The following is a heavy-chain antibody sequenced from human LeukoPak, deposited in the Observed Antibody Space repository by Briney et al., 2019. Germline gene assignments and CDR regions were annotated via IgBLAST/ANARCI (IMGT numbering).Heavy chain of an antibody. V-gene: IGHV4-39*01. CDR1: GASLSTSPYY. Sequence: SETPSLTCSVSGASLSTSPYYWGWVRPPPGRGLEWVGNIYYTGSTYYNVSLNSRVTISIDTSKNLFSLRLNSMTAADTAVYYCARGSYSSGAGNGPWGQGTLVTVSS. D-gene: IGHD6-19*01. CDR3: ARGSYSSGAGNGP. CDR2: IYYTGST. J-gene: IGHJ5*02.